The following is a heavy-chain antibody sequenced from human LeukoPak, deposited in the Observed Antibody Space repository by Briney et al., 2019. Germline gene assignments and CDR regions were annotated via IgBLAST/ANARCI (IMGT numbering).Heavy chain of an antibody. Sequence: PGGSLRLSCAASGFTFSSYGMHWVRQAPGKGLEWVAVIWYDGSNKYYADSVKGRLTISRDNSKNTLYLQMNSLRAEDTAVYYCARGYYDSSGYPYYYYYGMDVWGQGTTVTVSS. CDR3: ARGYYDSSGYPYYYYYGMDV. CDR2: IWYDGSNK. CDR1: GFTFSSYG. D-gene: IGHD3-22*01. V-gene: IGHV3-33*01. J-gene: IGHJ6*02.